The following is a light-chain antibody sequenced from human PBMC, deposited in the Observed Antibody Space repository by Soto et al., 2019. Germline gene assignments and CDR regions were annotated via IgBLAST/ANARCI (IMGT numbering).Light chain of an antibody. J-gene: IGKJ5*01. V-gene: IGKV3-15*01. CDR3: QQYKNWPPIT. CDR2: GAS. CDR1: QSVNSS. Sequence: EIVMTQSPATMSLSTGEISTVSFRSSQSVNSSLAWYQQEPGQAPRLLIYGASTRATGILARFSGSGSGTEFTLTISSLQSEDFAVYFCQQYKNWPPITFGQGTRLEIK.